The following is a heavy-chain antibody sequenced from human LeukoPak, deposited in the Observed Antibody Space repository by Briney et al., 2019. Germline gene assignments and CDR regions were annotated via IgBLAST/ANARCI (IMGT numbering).Heavy chain of an antibody. D-gene: IGHD3-22*01. V-gene: IGHV1-46*01. CDR1: GYTFSSYY. Sequence: VASVKVSCKASGYTFSSYYMHWVRQAPGQGLEWMGIINPSGGGTSYAQKFQGRVTMTGDTSTSTVYMDLSSLRSEDTAMYYRARGYYDTRGSAFDIWGQGTMVTVSS. CDR3: ARGYYDTRGSAFDI. J-gene: IGHJ3*02. CDR2: INPSGGGT.